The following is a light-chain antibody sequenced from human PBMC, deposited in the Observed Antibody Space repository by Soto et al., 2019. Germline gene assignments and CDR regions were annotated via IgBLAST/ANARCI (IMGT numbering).Light chain of an antibody. CDR1: RSDIGSYNY. V-gene: IGLV2-14*01. J-gene: IGLJ3*02. CDR3: ISYTTSSTWV. Sequence: QSALTQPASVSGSPGQSITISCSGTRSDIGSYNYVAWYQQFPGKTPKILIYGVSNRPSGVSSRFSGSKSGNTASLTISGLQAEDEADYYCISYTTSSTWVFGGGTKVTVL. CDR2: GVS.